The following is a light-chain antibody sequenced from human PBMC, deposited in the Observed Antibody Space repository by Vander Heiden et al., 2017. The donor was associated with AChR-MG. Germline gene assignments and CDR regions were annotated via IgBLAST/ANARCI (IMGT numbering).Light chain of an antibody. CDR1: RLRSYS. V-gene: IGLV3-19*01. CDR3: NSRDSSGTHVM. J-gene: IGLJ3*02. CDR2: NKN. Sequence: SSELTQDPAVSVALGQTVRITCQGDRLRSYSASWYQQKPGQAPLLVIYNKNNRPSGIPDRFSGSSSGNTASLTITGAQAEDEADYYCNSRDSSGTHVMFGGGTKLTVL.